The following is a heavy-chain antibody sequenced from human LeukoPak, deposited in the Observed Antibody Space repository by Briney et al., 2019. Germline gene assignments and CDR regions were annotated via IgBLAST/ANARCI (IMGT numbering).Heavy chain of an antibody. D-gene: IGHD3-10*01. J-gene: IGHJ4*02. Sequence: GGSLRLSCAASGFTFSTYAMSWVRRTPGKGLEWVSAITNGGGTTYYADSVKGRFTISRDNAKNSLYLQMNSLRAEDTAVYYCARDIWQRFDYWGQGTLVTVSS. CDR3: ARDIWQRFDY. CDR1: GFTFSTYA. V-gene: IGHV3-23*01. CDR2: ITNGGGTT.